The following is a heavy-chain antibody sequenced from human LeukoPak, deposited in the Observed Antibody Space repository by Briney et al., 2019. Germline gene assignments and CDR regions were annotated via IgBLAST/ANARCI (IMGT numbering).Heavy chain of an antibody. J-gene: IGHJ6*02. CDR2: IFAHDSDT. Sequence: KNGESLKISCQGSGYNFMDDWIGWVREMPGKRPELMGLIFAHDSDTKYSPSFHGQVTIEVDKSISTAYVEWSSVRASDHAMYFCERFGLYGCTSTNCYTSFYYYGMDVWGQGTTVAVSS. V-gene: IGHV5-51*01. CDR3: ERFGLYGCTSTNCYTSFYYYGMDV. CDR1: GYNFMDDW. D-gene: IGHD2-2*02.